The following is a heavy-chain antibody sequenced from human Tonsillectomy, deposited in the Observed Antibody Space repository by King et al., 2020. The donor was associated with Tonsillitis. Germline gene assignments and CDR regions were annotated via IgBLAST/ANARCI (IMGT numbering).Heavy chain of an antibody. CDR3: ANVRYYYDSSGYYDFEY. J-gene: IGHJ4*02. CDR1: GFTFSSYA. CDR2: ISGSGGST. Sequence: EVQLVESGGGLVQPGGSLRLSCAASGFTFSSYAMSWVRQAPGKGLEWVSGISGSGGSTFYADSVKGRFTISRDNSKNTMYLQMNSLRVEDTAGYYCANVRYYYDSSGYYDFEYWGQGTLVTVSS. V-gene: IGHV3-23*04. D-gene: IGHD3-22*01.